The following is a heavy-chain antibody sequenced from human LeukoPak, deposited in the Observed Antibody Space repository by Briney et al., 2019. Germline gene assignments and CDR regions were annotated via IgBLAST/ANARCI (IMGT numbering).Heavy chain of an antibody. Sequence: KSSETLSLTCAVSGVSISSGGYSWSWIRQPPGKGLEGSGYIYHSGSTYYNPSLKSRVTISVDRSKNQFSLKLSSVTAADTAVYYCAARYYDSSGYYYDYWGQGTLVTVSS. CDR2: IYHSGST. V-gene: IGHV4-30-2*01. J-gene: IGHJ4*02. CDR1: GVSISSGGYS. CDR3: AARYYDSSGYYYDY. D-gene: IGHD3-22*01.